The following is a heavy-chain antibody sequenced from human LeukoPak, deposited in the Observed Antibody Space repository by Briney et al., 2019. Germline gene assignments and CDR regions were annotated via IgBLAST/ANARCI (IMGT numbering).Heavy chain of an antibody. J-gene: IGHJ3*01. CDR1: GFSLSTSGVA. D-gene: IGHD1-7*01. CDR3: AHRTARTTRGFDV. V-gene: IGHV2-5*02. CDR2: IYWDDDK. Sequence: ESGPTLVKPTQTLTLTCNFSGFSLSTSGVAVACIRQPPGKALEWLALIYWDDDKRYRSSLKSRLTLTKDTSENQVALTMTNMDPVDSGTYYCAHRTARTTRGFDVWGQGAMVTVSS.